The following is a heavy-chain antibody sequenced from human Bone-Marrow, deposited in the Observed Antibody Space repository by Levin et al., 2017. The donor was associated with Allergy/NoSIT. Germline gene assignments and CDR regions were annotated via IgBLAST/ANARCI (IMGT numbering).Heavy chain of an antibody. J-gene: IGHJ4*02. CDR3: AGGARRSY. Sequence: GGSLRLSCAVSGFTVSYNYMSWVRQAPGKGLEWVSLIYSGGTTDYADSVKGRFTISSDNSKNTLSLQMNSLTADDTAVYYCAGGARRSYWGQGTLVTVSS. CDR2: IYSGGTT. CDR1: GFTVSYNY. V-gene: IGHV3-53*01. D-gene: IGHD3-16*01.